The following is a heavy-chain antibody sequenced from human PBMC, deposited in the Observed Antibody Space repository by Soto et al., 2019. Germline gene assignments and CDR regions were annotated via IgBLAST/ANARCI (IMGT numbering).Heavy chain of an antibody. V-gene: IGHV3-30*03. CDR2: MSYDGSDT. Sequence: GGSLRLSCVGSGFIFSNNGMHWVRQTPGKGLEWVAVMSYDGSDTFYADSVKGRFTISRDNSKNTLFLHMSNLRAEDTALYYFTIVRVADSSLDCWDQGSMVTVS. CDR3: TIVRVADSSLDC. CDR1: GFIFSNNG. D-gene: IGHD3-10*02. J-gene: IGHJ4*02.